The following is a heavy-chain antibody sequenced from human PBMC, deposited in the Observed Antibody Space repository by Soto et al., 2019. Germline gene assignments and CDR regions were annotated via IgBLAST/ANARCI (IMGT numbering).Heavy chain of an antibody. J-gene: IGHJ5*02. Sequence: SETLSLTCTVSGGSISSGGYYWSWIRQHPGKGLEWIGYIYYSGSTYYNPSLKSRVTISVDTSKNQFSLKLSSVTAAATAVYYCARVPEYSSSSGGGWFDPWGQGTLVTVSS. CDR1: GGSISSGGYY. D-gene: IGHD6-6*01. CDR2: IYYSGST. V-gene: IGHV4-31*03. CDR3: ARVPEYSSSSGGGWFDP.